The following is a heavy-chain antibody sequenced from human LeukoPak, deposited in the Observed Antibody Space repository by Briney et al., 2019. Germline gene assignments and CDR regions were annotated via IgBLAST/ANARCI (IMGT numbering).Heavy chain of an antibody. J-gene: IGHJ4*02. V-gene: IGHV1-18*01. D-gene: IGHD6-19*01. Sequence: ASVKVSCKASGYTFTNYGISWVRQAPGQGLEWMGWISSYNGNTNYAQKFQGRITMTTDTSTSTGYMELRSLRSDDTAVYYCARDLKMGYSSGRYSWGTGSSNDYWGQGTLVTVSS. CDR3: ARDLKMGYSSGRYSWGTGSSNDY. CDR2: ISSYNGNT. CDR1: GYTFTNYG.